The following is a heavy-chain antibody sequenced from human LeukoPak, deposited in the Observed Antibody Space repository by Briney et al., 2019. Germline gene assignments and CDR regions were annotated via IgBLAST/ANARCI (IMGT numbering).Heavy chain of an antibody. J-gene: IGHJ6*02. Sequence: GASVKVSCKASGYTFTSYYMHWVRPAPGQGLEWMGIINPSGGSTSYAQKFQGRVTMTRDTSTSTVYMELSSLRSEDTAVYYCARVGGEGYLDYRRLRYYGMDVWGQGTTVTVSS. CDR2: INPSGGST. V-gene: IGHV1-46*01. D-gene: IGHD4-11*01. CDR1: GYTFTSYY. CDR3: ARVGGEGYLDYRRLRYYGMDV.